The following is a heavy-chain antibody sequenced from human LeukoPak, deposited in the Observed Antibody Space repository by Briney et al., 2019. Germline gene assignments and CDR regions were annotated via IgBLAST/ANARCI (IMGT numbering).Heavy chain of an antibody. D-gene: IGHD3-22*01. CDR3: ARTPNYYDSSGYYPFDY. J-gene: IGHJ4*02. V-gene: IGHV5-51*01. CDR2: IYPGDSDT. CDR1: GYSFTSYW. Sequence: GESLKISCKDSGYSFTSYWIGWVRQMPGKGLEWMGIIYPGDSDTRYSPSFQGQVTISADKSISTAYLQWSSLKASDTAMYYCARTPNYYDSSGYYPFDYWGQGTLVTVSS.